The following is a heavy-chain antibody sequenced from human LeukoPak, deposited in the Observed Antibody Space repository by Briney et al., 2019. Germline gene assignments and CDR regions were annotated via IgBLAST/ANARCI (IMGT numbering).Heavy chain of an antibody. CDR2: ISGSGGST. D-gene: IGHD3/OR15-3a*01. V-gene: IGHV3-23*01. Sequence: GGSLRLSCAASGFTFDDYGMSWVRQAPGKGLEWVAAISGSGGSTYYADSVKGRFTISRDNSKNTLYLQMNSLRAEDTAVYYCAKDRPDFWTLGYWGQGTLVTVSS. CDR3: AKDRPDFWTLGY. J-gene: IGHJ4*02. CDR1: GFTFDDYG.